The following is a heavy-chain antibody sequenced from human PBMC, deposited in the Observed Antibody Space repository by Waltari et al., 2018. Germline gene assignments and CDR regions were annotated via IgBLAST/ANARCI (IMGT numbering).Heavy chain of an antibody. Sequence: QVQLQESGPGLVKPSETLSLTCTVSGASISSYFWSWVRQPPVKGLEWIGYIYYSGTINYHPTLKSRVTMSLDTSKNQFSLKLNSVTAADTAVYYCTRFNWYFDLWGRGTLVTVSS. CDR1: GASISSYF. J-gene: IGHJ2*01. CDR2: IYYSGTI. CDR3: TRFNWYFDL. V-gene: IGHV4-59*08.